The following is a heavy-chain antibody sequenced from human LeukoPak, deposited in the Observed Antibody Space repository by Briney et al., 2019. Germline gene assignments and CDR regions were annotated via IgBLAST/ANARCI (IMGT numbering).Heavy chain of an antibody. V-gene: IGHV4-39*07. Sequence: PSETLSLTCTVSGGSISRGGDYWGWIRQTPGKGLEWIGSIYFSGSTYYNPSLKSRVTMSVDTSKNQFSLKLSSVTAADTAVYYCARSKSRDYYYMDVWGKGTTVTISS. CDR3: ARSKSRDYYYMDV. CDR2: IYFSGST. CDR1: GGSISRGGDY. J-gene: IGHJ6*03.